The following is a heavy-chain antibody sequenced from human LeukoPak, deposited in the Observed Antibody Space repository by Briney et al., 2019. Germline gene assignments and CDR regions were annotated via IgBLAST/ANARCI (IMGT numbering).Heavy chain of an antibody. V-gene: IGHV3-33*06. Sequence: GGSLRLSCAASGFTFSSHGMHWVRQAPGEGLEWVALIWYDGSKKYYADSVKGRFTISRDDSKNTLYLQMNSLRAEDTAMYYCAKDLSYGSNWFDPWGQGTLVTVSS. CDR1: GFTFSSHG. CDR2: IWYDGSKK. J-gene: IGHJ5*02. CDR3: AKDLSYGSNWFDP. D-gene: IGHD5-18*01.